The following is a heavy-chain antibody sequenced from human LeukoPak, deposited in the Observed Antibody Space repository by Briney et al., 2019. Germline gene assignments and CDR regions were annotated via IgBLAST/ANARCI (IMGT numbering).Heavy chain of an antibody. J-gene: IGHJ4*02. D-gene: IGHD6-19*01. Sequence: GGSQRLSCVASGFTFSVAGMHWVRQAPGKGLEWVSAIIGNGASTYYTDSVKGRFTISRDNSKNTLYLQMSSLRAEDTGVYYCAKRTCSGTTCYPLDSWGRGTLVTVSS. CDR2: IIGNGAST. CDR1: GFTFSVAG. V-gene: IGHV3-23*01. CDR3: AKRTCSGTTCYPLDS.